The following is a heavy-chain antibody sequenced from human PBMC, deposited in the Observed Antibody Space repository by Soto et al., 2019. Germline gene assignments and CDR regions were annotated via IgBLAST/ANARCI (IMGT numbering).Heavy chain of an antibody. Sequence: QVQLQESGPRLVKPSETLSLTCTVSGDSVSSNSYYWSWIRQPPGKGLEFIGYIYYSGSTNYNPSPKSRVTISLDTSKNQFSLRLSSVTAADTAVYYCARAWKQPWGGMDVWGPGTTVTVSS. V-gene: IGHV4-61*01. CDR2: IYYSGST. J-gene: IGHJ6*02. CDR3: ARAWKQPWGGMDV. CDR1: GDSVSSNSYY. D-gene: IGHD6-13*01.